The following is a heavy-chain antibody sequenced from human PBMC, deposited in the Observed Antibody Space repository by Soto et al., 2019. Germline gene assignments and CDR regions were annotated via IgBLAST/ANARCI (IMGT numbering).Heavy chain of an antibody. V-gene: IGHV4-59*01. D-gene: IGHD3-3*01. Sequence: SETLSLTCTVSGGSISSYYWSWIRQPPGKGLEWIGYIYYSGSTNYNPSLKSRVTISVDTSKNQFSLKLSSVTAADTAVYYCACVITRNYDFWSGYYTGWFDPWGQGTLVTVLL. J-gene: IGHJ5*02. CDR2: IYYSGST. CDR3: ACVITRNYDFWSGYYTGWFDP. CDR1: GGSISSYY.